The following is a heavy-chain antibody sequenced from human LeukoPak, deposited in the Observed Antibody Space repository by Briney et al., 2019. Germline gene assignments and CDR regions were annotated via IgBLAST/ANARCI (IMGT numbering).Heavy chain of an antibody. D-gene: IGHD6-6*01. V-gene: IGHV1-46*01. CDR3: ATYSSSSLSGDY. Sequence: GASVKVSCKASGYTFTSYYVHWVRQAPGQGLEWMGIINPSGGSTTYAQKFQGRVTMTRDTSTSTVYMELSSLRSEDTAVYYCATYSSSSLSGDYWGQGTLVTVSS. J-gene: IGHJ4*02. CDR1: GYTFTSYY. CDR2: INPSGGST.